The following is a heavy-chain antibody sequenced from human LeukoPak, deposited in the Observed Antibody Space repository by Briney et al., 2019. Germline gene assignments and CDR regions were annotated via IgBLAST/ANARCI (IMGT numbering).Heavy chain of an antibody. V-gene: IGHV1-69*05. J-gene: IGHJ4*02. Sequence: ASVKVSCKASGGTFSSYAISWVRQAPGQGLEWMGGIIPIFGTANYAQKFQGRVTMTRDTSISTAYMELSRLRSDDTAVYYCARDHWDTGVVDYWGQGTLVTVSS. CDR3: ARDHWDTGVVDY. D-gene: IGHD4-23*01. CDR2: IIPIFGTA. CDR1: GGTFSSYA.